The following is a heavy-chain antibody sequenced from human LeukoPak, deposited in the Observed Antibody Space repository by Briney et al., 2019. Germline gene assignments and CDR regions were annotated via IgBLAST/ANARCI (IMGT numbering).Heavy chain of an antibody. D-gene: IGHD5-18*01. Sequence: PGGSLRLSCAASGITFSSYAMSWVRQAPGKGLEWVSSISSTGGTTYYADSVKGRFTISRDNSKNTLYLQMNSLRAEDTAVYYCARDLSGVTGYTYGRGIDYWGQETLVTVSS. V-gene: IGHV3-23*01. CDR3: ARDLSGVTGYTYGRGIDY. J-gene: IGHJ4*02. CDR2: ISSTGGTT. CDR1: GITFSSYA.